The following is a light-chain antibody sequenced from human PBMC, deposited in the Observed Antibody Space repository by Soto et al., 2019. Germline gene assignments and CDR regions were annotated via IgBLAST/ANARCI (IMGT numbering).Light chain of an antibody. Sequence: EIVMTQSPGTLSVSPGERATLSCRASQSVRSSLAWYQQKPGQAPRLLLYGASTRATGIAARFSGSGSGTEFTLTISSLQSEDSAVYYCHQYNSWPRGTFGPGTKVDIK. V-gene: IGKV3-15*01. CDR1: QSVRSS. CDR2: GAS. J-gene: IGKJ3*01. CDR3: HQYNSWPRGT.